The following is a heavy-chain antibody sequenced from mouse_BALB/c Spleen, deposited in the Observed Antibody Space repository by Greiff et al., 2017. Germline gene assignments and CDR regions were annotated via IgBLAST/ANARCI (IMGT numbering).Heavy chain of an antibody. CDR1: GYTFTDYN. J-gene: IGHJ3*01. D-gene: IGHD2-4*01. CDR3: ARGDYDDWFAY. Sequence: VQLQQSGPELVKPGASVKISCKASGYTFTDYNMHWVKQSHGKSLEWIGYIYPYNGGTGYNQKFKSKATLTVDNSSSTAYMELRSLTSEDSAVYYCARGDYDDWFAYWGQGTLVTVSA. CDR2: IYPYNGGT. V-gene: IGHV1S29*02.